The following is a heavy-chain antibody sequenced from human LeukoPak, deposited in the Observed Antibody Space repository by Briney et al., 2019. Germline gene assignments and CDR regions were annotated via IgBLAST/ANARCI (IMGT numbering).Heavy chain of an antibody. Sequence: GRFTISRDNAKNSLYLQMNSLRAEDTAVYYCAREPDIVVVPAAPSDYWGQGTLVTVSS. V-gene: IGHV3-48*01. J-gene: IGHJ4*02. CDR3: AREPDIVVVPAAPSDY. D-gene: IGHD2-2*01.